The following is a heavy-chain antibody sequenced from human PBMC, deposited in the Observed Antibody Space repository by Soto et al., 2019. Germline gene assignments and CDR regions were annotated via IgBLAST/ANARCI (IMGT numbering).Heavy chain of an antibody. V-gene: IGHV1-46*01. Sequence: GASVKVSCKASGYTFTSFYMHWVRQAPGQGPEWVGIINPSGGSTSYAQNFQGRISMTSDTSTNTVYMELSSLRSDDTAVYYCARALPHIPTSREGDYWGQGTLVTVSS. CDR2: INPSGGST. CDR3: ARALPHIPTSREGDY. CDR1: GYTFTSFY. J-gene: IGHJ4*02. D-gene: IGHD2-2*02.